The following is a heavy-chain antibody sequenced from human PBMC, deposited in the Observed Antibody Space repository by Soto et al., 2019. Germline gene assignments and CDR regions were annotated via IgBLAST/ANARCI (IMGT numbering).Heavy chain of an antibody. J-gene: IGHJ4*02. CDR3: ARGRYSGSYTIYFVSLYFDY. V-gene: IGHV1-3*01. D-gene: IGHD1-26*01. CDR1: GYTFTSYA. CDR2: INAGNGNT. Sequence: GASVKVSCKASGYTFTSYAMHWVRQAPGQRLEWMGWINAGNGNTKYSQKFQGRVTITRDTSASTAYMELSSLRSEDTAVYYCARGRYSGSYTIYFVSLYFDYWGQGTLVTVSS.